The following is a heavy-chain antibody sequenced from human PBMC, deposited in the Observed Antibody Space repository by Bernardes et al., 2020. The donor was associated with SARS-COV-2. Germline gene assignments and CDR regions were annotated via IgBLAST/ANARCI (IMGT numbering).Heavy chain of an antibody. CDR3: ARDPGLFFTGSFDA. Sequence: SETLSLTCTVSGGSITSSYWSWIRQAPGKGLEWIGYVYHIGSTRYNPSLKSRVTISRDTSNTQFSLKLRSVTAADKALYYCARDPGLFFTGSFDAWGQGTLVTGSS. J-gene: IGHJ4*02. CDR1: GGSITSSY. CDR2: VYHIGST. V-gene: IGHV4-59*12.